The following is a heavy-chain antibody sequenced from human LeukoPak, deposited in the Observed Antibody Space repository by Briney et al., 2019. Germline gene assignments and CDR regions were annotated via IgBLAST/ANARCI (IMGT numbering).Heavy chain of an antibody. V-gene: IGHV3-30*03. CDR3: ARGGSYYASGSYFAFDI. Sequence: GGSLRPSCAAAGFTPSNYDMHWVRQAPGKGLEWVAFISYEGSNKYYADSVKGRFTISRDNSKNTLYLQMNSLRPQDTAVYYCARGGSYYASGSYFAFDIWGQRTMVTVSS. J-gene: IGHJ3*02. D-gene: IGHD3-10*01. CDR1: GFTPSNYD. CDR2: ISYEGSNK.